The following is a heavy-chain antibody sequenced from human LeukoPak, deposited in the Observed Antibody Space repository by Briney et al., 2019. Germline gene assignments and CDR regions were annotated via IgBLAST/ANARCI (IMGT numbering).Heavy chain of an antibody. D-gene: IGHD2-2*01. CDR1: GFTFGDYA. CDR2: IRSKAYGGTT. V-gene: IGHV3-49*04. J-gene: IGHJ4*02. Sequence: GGSLRLSCTASGFTFGDYAMSWVRQAPGKGLEWVGFIRSKAYGGTTEYAASVKGRFTISRDDSKSIAYLQMNGLKTEDTAVYYCTREGQLGYCSSTSCYRPENAYDYWGQGTLVTVSS. CDR3: TREGQLGYCSSTSCYRPENAYDY.